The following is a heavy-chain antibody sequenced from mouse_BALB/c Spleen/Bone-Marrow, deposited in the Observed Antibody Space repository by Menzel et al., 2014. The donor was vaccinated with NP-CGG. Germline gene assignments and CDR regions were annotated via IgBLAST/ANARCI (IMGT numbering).Heavy chain of an antibody. CDR2: IDPANGNT. V-gene: IGHV14-3*02. D-gene: IGHD2-14*01. Sequence: EVQVVESGAELVKPGASVKSSCTASGFNIKDTYMYWVKQRPEQGLEWIGRIDPANGNTKYDPKFQGKATITADTSSNTAYLQLSSLTSEDTAVYYCATYYRYDRRFAYWGQGTLVTVSA. CDR3: ATYYRYDRRFAY. J-gene: IGHJ3*01. CDR1: GFNIKDTY.